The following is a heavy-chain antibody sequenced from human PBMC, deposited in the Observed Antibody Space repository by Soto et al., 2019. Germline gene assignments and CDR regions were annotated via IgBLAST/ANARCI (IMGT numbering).Heavy chain of an antibody. CDR3: ARGRRPDYDFWRGLHDAFDI. D-gene: IGHD3-3*01. Sequence: SETLSLTCTVSGGSISSSSYYWGWIRQPPGKGLEWIGSIYYSGSTCYNPSLKSRVTISVDTSKNQFSLKLSSVTAADTAVYFCARGRRPDYDFWRGLHDAFDIWGQGTMVTVSS. CDR2: IYYSGST. J-gene: IGHJ3*02. CDR1: GGSISSSSYY. V-gene: IGHV4-39*01.